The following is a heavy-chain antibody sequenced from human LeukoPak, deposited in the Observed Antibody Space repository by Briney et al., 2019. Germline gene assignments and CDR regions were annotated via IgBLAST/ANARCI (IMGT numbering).Heavy chain of an antibody. CDR3: ARGYCSGGSCYHFDS. Sequence: ASVKVSCKASGYRFSDYYMQWVRQAPGQGLEWMGWVNSNSGGTHYAQNFEGRVTMTRDTSISTAYMELSRLKIDDTALYYCARGYCSGGSCYHFDSWGQGTLVTVSS. CDR1: GYRFSDYY. J-gene: IGHJ4*02. CDR2: VNSNSGGT. V-gene: IGHV1-2*02. D-gene: IGHD2-15*01.